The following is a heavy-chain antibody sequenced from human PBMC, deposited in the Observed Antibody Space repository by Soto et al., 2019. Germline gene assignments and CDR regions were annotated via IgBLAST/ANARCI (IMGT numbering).Heavy chain of an antibody. J-gene: IGHJ4*02. CDR2: IGTAGDT. CDR1: GFTFSSYD. D-gene: IGHD3-22*01. CDR3: ARGRYYYDSSGYYDY. Sequence: GGSLRLSCVASGFTFSSYDMHWVRQATGKGLEWVSAIGTAGDTYYPGSVKGRFTISRENAKNSLYLQMNSLRAEDTAVYYCARGRYYYDSSGYYDYWGQGTLVTVSS. V-gene: IGHV3-13*01.